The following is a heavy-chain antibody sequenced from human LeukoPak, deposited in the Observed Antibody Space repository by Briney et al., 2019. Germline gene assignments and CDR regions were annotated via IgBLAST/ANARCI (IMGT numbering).Heavy chain of an antibody. J-gene: IGHJ3*02. Sequence: GGSLRLSCAASGFTFSSYAMTWVRQAPGKGLEWISAISGSAYSTSYADSVKGRFTISRDNSKNTLCLQMNSLRAEDTAIYYCARNTSGFKLGDAFDIWGQGTMVTVSS. V-gene: IGHV3-23*01. D-gene: IGHD3-22*01. CDR3: ARNTSGFKLGDAFDI. CDR1: GFTFSSYA. CDR2: ISGSAYST.